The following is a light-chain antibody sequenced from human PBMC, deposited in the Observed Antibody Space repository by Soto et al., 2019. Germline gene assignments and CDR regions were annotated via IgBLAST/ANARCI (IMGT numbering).Light chain of an antibody. CDR3: QQSYSTPLT. V-gene: IGKV1-39*01. J-gene: IGKJ4*01. Sequence: IQMTQSPSSLSASVGDRVTITCRASQSISSYLNWYQQKPGKAPKLLIYAASSLQSGVPSRFSGSGSGTDFTLTISSLQPEDFATYYCQQSYSTPLTSGGGTKVDNK. CDR2: AAS. CDR1: QSISSY.